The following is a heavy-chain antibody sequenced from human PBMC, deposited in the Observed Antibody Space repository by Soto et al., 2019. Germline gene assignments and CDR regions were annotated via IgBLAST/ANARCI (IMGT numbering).Heavy chain of an antibody. CDR1: GYTFTGYY. CDR2: INPNSGGT. CDR3: ARWGSLWLRLHYYYYMDV. Sequence: QVQLVQSGAEVKKPGASVKVSCKASGYTFTGYYMHWVRQAPGQGLEWMGWINPNSGGTNYAQKFQGWVTMTRDTSISTAYMELSRLRSDDTAVYYCARWGSLWLRLHYYYYMDVWGKGTTVTVSS. J-gene: IGHJ6*03. D-gene: IGHD5-12*01. V-gene: IGHV1-2*04.